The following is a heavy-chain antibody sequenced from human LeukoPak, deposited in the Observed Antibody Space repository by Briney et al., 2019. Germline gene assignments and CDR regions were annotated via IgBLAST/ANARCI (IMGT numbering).Heavy chain of an antibody. V-gene: IGHV3-66*01. CDR3: ARDPTGSFFEH. CDR2: LYGSDAT. Sequence: AGGSLRLSCAASGFTVSSNYMSWVRQAPGKGLEWVSVLYGSDATYYADSVKGRITISRDNSKNTLYLQMNSLRAEDTAVYYCARDPTGSFFEHWGQGALVTVSS. D-gene: IGHD1-14*01. J-gene: IGHJ4*02. CDR1: GFTVSSNY.